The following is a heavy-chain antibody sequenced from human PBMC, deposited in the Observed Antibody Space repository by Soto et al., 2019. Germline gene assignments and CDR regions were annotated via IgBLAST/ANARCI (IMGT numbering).Heavy chain of an antibody. CDR2: IYYTEST. Sequence: QVQLQESGPGLVKPSETLSLTCTVSGGSIRSYYWSWIRQPPGKGLEWIGYIYYTESTNYNPSLKSRVIISRDTSKNQFSLKLSSVTAADTAVYYCARLRRTVTAYWFDPWGQGTLVTVSS. CDR3: ARLRRTVTAYWFDP. CDR1: GGSIRSYY. J-gene: IGHJ5*02. D-gene: IGHD2-21*02. V-gene: IGHV4-59*01.